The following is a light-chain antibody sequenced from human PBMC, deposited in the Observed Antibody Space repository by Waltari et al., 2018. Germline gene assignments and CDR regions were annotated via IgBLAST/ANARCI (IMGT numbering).Light chain of an antibody. CDR3: ETWVSNTWV. Sequence: QPVLTQSSSASASPGSSVKLTCTLSSGPSRYPIAWHQQQPGKAPRYLMKLEGSGSYSKGSGVPDRFSGSSSGADRYLTISNLQSEDGADYYCETWVSNTWVFGGGTKLTVL. CDR1: SGPSRYP. CDR2: LEGSGSY. V-gene: IGLV4-60*03. J-gene: IGLJ3*02.